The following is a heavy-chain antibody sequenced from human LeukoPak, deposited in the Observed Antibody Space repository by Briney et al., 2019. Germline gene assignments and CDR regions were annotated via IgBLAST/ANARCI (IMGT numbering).Heavy chain of an antibody. J-gene: IGHJ3*02. V-gene: IGHV4-34*01. CDR2: INHSGST. D-gene: IGHD1-26*01. Sequence: SETLSLTCAVYGGSFSGYYWSWIRQPPGKGLEWIGEINHSGSTNYNPSLKSRVTISVDRSKNQFSLKLSSVTAADTAVYYCAREVVGATAADHAFDIWGQGTMVTVSS. CDR3: AREVVGATAADHAFDI. CDR1: GGSFSGYY.